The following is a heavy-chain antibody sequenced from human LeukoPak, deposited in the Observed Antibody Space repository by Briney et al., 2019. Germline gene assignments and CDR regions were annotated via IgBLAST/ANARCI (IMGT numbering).Heavy chain of an antibody. CDR3: ARGQGDSSGYYLNDAFDI. D-gene: IGHD3-22*01. Sequence: ASVKVSCKASGYTFTSYGISWVRQATGQGLEWMGWISGYNGDTNYAQKYQGRATMTTDTSTSTAFMELRDLRSEDTAVYYCARGQGDSSGYYLNDAFDIWGQGTMVTVSS. J-gene: IGHJ3*02. V-gene: IGHV1-18*01. CDR1: GYTFTSYG. CDR2: ISGYNGDT.